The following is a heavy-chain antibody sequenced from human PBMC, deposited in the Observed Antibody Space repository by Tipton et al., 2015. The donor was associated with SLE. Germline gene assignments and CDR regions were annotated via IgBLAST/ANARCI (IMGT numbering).Heavy chain of an antibody. CDR1: GYNLTSYW. V-gene: IGHV5-51*03. CDR3: AKTGEDDYFDY. D-gene: IGHD7-27*01. Sequence: VQLVQSGAEVKKLGESLKISCKGSGYNLTSYWIGWVRQMPGKGLELMGIIYPGDSDTKYSPSFQGQVTISADKSNSTAYLQWSSLKASDTAIYYCAKTGEDDYFDYWGQGTLVTVSS. CDR2: IYPGDSDT. J-gene: IGHJ4*02.